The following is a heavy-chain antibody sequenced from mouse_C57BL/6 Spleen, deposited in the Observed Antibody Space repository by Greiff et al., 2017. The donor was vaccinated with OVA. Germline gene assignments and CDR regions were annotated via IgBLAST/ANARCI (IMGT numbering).Heavy chain of an antibody. D-gene: IGHD1-1*01. Sequence: EVQLVESGTVLARPGASVKMSCKTSGYTFTSYWMHWVKQRPGQGLEWIGAIYPGNSDTSYNQKFKGKAKLTAVTSARTAYMELSSLTNEDSAVYYCTRSLDYSYYFDYGGQGTTLTVSS. J-gene: IGHJ2*01. CDR3: TRSLDYSYYFDY. CDR2: IYPGNSDT. V-gene: IGHV1-5*01. CDR1: GYTFTSYW.